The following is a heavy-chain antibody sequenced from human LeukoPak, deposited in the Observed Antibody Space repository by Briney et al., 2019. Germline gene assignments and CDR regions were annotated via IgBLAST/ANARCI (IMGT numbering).Heavy chain of an antibody. CDR1: GFTFSSYM. CDR2: IFSDGTT. J-gene: IGHJ4*02. Sequence: GGSLRLSCAASGFTFSSYMMNWVRQAPGKGLEWVSVIFSDGTTYYTDSVKGRFTISRDNSKNTLYLQLNSLRAEDTAVYYCAKTGGPWDWGQGALVTVSS. CDR3: AKTGGPWD. V-gene: IGHV3-53*01. D-gene: IGHD7-27*01.